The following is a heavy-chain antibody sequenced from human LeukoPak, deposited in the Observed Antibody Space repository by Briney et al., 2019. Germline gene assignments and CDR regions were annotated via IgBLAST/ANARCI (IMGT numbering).Heavy chain of an antibody. V-gene: IGHV3-64D*09. CDR1: GFTFSSYV. J-gene: IGHJ6*02. D-gene: IGHD6-19*01. Sequence: GGSLRLSCSASGFTFSSYVMHWVRQAPGKGLEYVSAISSNGGSTYYADSVKGRFTISRDNSKNTLYLQMSSLRAEDTAVYYRVKPYSSGWGHYYYGMDVWGQGTTVTVSS. CDR2: ISSNGGST. CDR3: VKPYSSGWGHYYYGMDV.